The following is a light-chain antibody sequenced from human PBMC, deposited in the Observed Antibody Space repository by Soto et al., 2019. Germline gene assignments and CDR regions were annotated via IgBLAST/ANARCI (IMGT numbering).Light chain of an antibody. CDR3: QQYRSPPWT. J-gene: IGKJ1*01. V-gene: IGKV1-5*03. CDR2: EAS. Sequence: IQMTQSPSTLSASVGDRVTITCRASETINIWLAWYQQKPGKAPKLLISEASSLESGVPPRFSGGGSGTEFTLTISSLQSDDFATYYCQQYRSPPWTFGQGTKV. CDR1: ETINIW.